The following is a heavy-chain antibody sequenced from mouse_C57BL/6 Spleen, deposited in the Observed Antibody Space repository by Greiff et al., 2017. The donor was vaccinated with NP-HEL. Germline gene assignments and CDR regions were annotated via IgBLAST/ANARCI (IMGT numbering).Heavy chain of an antibody. J-gene: IGHJ4*01. V-gene: IGHV1-15*01. CDR2: IDPETGGT. CDR1: GYTFTDYE. Sequence: VQLQQSGAELVRPGASVTLSCKASGYTFTDYEMHWVKQTPVHGLEWIGAIDPETGGTAYNQKFKGKAILTADKSSSTAYMELRSLTSEDSAVYYCTRLRVTTVVDYAMDYWGQGTSVTVSS. D-gene: IGHD1-1*01. CDR3: TRLRVTTVVDYAMDY.